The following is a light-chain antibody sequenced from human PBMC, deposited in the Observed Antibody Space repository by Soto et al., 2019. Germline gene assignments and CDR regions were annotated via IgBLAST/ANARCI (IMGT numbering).Light chain of an antibody. CDR1: EGVGTW. J-gene: IGKJ5*01. CDR3: QHYNSYSEA. Sequence: DIQMTQSPSSVSASVGDRVTITCRASEGVGTWIAWYQQKPGKAPKFLMYAASTLQTGVPSRFSGSGSGTECTLTISSLQPDDVATYYCQHYNSYSEAFGQGTRLEIK. V-gene: IGKV1D-16*01. CDR2: AAS.